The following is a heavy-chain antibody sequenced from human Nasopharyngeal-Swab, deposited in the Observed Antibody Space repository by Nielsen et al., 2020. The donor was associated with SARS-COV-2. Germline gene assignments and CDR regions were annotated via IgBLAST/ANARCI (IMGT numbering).Heavy chain of an antibody. CDR2: IYYSGST. J-gene: IGHJ3*02. Sequence: PGKGLEWIGSIYYSGSTYHNPSLKSRVTISVDTSKNQFSLKLSSVTAADTAVYYCARRDYYDSSDLGAFDIWGQGTMVTVSS. D-gene: IGHD3-22*01. V-gene: IGHV4-39*01. CDR3: ARRDYYDSSDLGAFDI.